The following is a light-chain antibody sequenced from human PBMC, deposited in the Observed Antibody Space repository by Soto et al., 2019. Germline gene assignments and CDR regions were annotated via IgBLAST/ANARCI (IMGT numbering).Light chain of an antibody. CDR2: DAF. V-gene: IGKV3-11*01. J-gene: IGKJ4*01. CDR3: QQRNRWPPVT. Sequence: ESVLTQSPATLSLSPGERATLSCRASPSVSNSLAWYQHKPGQAPRLLIDDAFNRATGVPTRFSGSGSGTDFTLTISSLEPEDFAVYYCQQRNRWPPVTFGGGTRVEIK. CDR1: PSVSNS.